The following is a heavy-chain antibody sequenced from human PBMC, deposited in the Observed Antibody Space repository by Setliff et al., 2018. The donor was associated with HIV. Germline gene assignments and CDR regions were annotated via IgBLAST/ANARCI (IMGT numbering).Heavy chain of an antibody. J-gene: IGHJ4*02. Sequence: PSETLSLTCTVSGGSITGHYWSWIRQPPGKGPEWIGYISYSGISNYNPSLKSRVTISVETSKVQFSLKLNSVTVVDTAVYYCARGVPVLRYFDWLSRLGYWGQGTLVTVS. CDR3: ARGVPVLRYFDWLSRLGY. V-gene: IGHV4-59*08. CDR2: ISYSGIS. CDR1: GGSITGHY. D-gene: IGHD3-9*01.